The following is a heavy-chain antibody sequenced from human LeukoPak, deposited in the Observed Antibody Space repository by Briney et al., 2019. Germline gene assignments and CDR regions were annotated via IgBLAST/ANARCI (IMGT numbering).Heavy chain of an antibody. D-gene: IGHD2-2*01. CDR2: IYPKSGAT. Sequence: ASVKVSCKASGYTFSGYYMHWVRQAPGQGLEWVGWIYPKSGATKYAQKFQGRVTMTRDTSISTVDMELSRLRSDDTAVYYCARGVSSSSWNWFGPWGQGTLVTVSS. CDR3: ARGVSSSSWNWFGP. J-gene: IGHJ5*02. V-gene: IGHV1-2*02. CDR1: GYTFSGYY.